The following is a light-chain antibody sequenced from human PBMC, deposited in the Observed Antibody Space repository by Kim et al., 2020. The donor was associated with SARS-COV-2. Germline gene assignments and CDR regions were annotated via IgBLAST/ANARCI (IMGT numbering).Light chain of an antibody. CDR1: SSDGRSYNL. CDR3: CSYAGSSTSVV. V-gene: IGLV2-23*02. CDR2: EVS. Sequence: SSTISCTGTSSDGRSYNLVTWYQQHPGKAPKLMIYEVSKRPSGVSNRFSGSKSGTTASLTISGLQAEDEADYYCCSYAGSSTSVVFGGGTKVTVL. J-gene: IGLJ2*01.